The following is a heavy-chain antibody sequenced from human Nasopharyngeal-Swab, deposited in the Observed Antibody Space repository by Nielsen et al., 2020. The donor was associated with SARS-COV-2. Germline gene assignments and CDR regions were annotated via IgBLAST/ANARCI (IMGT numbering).Heavy chain of an antibody. V-gene: IGHV4-31*02. Sequence: WIRQPPGKGLEWIGYIYYSGSTYYNPSLKSRVTISVDTSKNQFSLKLSSVTAADTAVYYCARQPTLITGDEFLVYYYYGMDVWGQGITVTVSS. D-gene: IGHD7-27*01. CDR3: ARQPTLITGDEFLVYYYYGMDV. J-gene: IGHJ6*02. CDR2: IYYSGST.